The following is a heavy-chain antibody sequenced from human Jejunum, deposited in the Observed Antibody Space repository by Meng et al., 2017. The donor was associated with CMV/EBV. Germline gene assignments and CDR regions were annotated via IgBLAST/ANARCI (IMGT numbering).Heavy chain of an antibody. J-gene: IGHJ6*02. CDR2: MYYSETT. V-gene: IGHV4-39*06. CDR3: ARDNLPYYDFWSGSSNNYYHGMDV. D-gene: IGHD3-3*01. Sequence: GWIRQPTGKGMEWIGSMYYSETTYYNPSLKSRVTISLDASKNQFTLRLSSVTAVDTAVYYCARDNLPYYDFWSGSSNNYYHGMDVWGQGTTVTVSS.